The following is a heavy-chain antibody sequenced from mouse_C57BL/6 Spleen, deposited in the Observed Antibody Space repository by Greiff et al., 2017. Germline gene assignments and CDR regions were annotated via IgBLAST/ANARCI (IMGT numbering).Heavy chain of an antibody. CDR1: GYTFTSYW. J-gene: IGHJ4*01. CDR2: IHPNSGST. D-gene: IGHD4-1*01. CDR3: ARSRLGREGAMDY. Sequence: VKLQQPGAELVKPGASVKLSCKASGYTFTSYWMHWVKQRPGQGLEWIGMIHPNSGSTNYNEKFKSKATLTVDKSSSTAYMQLSSLTSEDSAVYYCARSRLGREGAMDYWGQGTSVTVSS. V-gene: IGHV1-64*01.